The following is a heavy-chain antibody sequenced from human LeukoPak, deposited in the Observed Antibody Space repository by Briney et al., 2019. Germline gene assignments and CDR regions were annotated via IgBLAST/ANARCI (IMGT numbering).Heavy chain of an antibody. J-gene: IGHJ4*02. D-gene: IGHD3-3*01. Sequence: PGGSLRLSCAASGITFSSYAMSWVRQAPGKGLEWVSAISSSGGSTYYADSVKGRFTISRDNSKNTLYLQMNSLRAEDTAVYYCAKASYYDFWSGYFDYWGQGTLVTVSS. CDR2: ISSSGGST. CDR3: AKASYYDFWSGYFDY. V-gene: IGHV3-23*01. CDR1: GITFSSYA.